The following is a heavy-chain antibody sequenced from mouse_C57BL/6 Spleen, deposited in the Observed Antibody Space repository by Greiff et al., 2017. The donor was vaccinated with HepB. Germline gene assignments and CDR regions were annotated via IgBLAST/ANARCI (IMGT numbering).Heavy chain of an antibody. J-gene: IGHJ2*01. CDR3: AREGNYSNYEGFDY. Sequence: VQLQQPGAELVMPGASVKLSCKASGYTFTSYWMHWVKQRPGQGLEWIGEIDPSDSYTNYNQKFKGKSTLTVDKSSSTAYMQLSSLTSEDSAVYYCAREGNYSNYEGFDYWGQGTTLTVSS. CDR2: IDPSDSYT. V-gene: IGHV1-69*01. D-gene: IGHD2-5*01. CDR1: GYTFTSYW.